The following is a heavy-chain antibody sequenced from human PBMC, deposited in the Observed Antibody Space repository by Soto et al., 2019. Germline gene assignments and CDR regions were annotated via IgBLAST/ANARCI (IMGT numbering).Heavy chain of an antibody. J-gene: IGHJ6*02. CDR2: ISYGGTNK. D-gene: IGHD3-10*01. CDR1: GFAFSSYG. CDR3: ARDYYGSGSYLGFSNSHGMDV. Sequence: QVHLVESGGGVVQPGRSLRLSCAASGFAFSSYGLHWVRQAPGKGLEWVAFISYGGTNKYYADSVKGRFTISRDNSKNTLYLEMSSLRAEDTALYYCARDYYGSGSYLGFSNSHGMDVWGQGTTVTVSS. V-gene: IGHV3-30-3*01.